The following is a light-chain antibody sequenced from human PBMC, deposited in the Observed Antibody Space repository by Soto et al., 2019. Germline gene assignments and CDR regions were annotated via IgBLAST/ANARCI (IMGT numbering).Light chain of an antibody. V-gene: IGKV1-5*03. CDR3: QQYTNTNNPWM. CDR2: RAS. J-gene: IGKJ1*01. CDR1: QSITKW. Sequence: DIQMTQSPSSLSASVGDRVTITCRAIQSITKWLAWYQQKPGKAPNLLIYRASSLKSGAPSRFSGSGSGTEFTLTISSLQPDDFATYYCQQYTNTNNPWMFGQGTKVDIK.